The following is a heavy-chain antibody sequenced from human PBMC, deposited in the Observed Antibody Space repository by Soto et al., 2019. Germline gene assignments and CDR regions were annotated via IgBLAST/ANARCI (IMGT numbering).Heavy chain of an antibody. D-gene: IGHD3-3*01. Sequence: VAALKISEKGSGDSFTSYWIGWVRQMTGKGLEWMGIIYPGGSDTRYSPSFQGQVTISADKSISTAYLQWSSLKASDTAMYYCARHNRRDFWSGYFLDYWGQGTLVTVSS. CDR1: GDSFTSYW. CDR2: IYPGGSDT. V-gene: IGHV5-51*01. J-gene: IGHJ4*02. CDR3: ARHNRRDFWSGYFLDY.